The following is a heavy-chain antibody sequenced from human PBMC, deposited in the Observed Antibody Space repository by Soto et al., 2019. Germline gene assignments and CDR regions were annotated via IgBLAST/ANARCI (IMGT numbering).Heavy chain of an antibody. D-gene: IGHD6-25*01. CDR3: TRSGSPPYYYGMTS. Sequence: EVQLVESGGGLVQPGGSLRLSCAASGFTFSSYWMHWVRQAPGKGLVWVSRINSDGSSTNYADSVKGRFTISRDNARNTLFLQMDTLRAEDTAVYYCTRSGSPPYYYGMTSGAKGPRSPSP. J-gene: IGHJ6*02. CDR2: INSDGSST. V-gene: IGHV3-74*01. CDR1: GFTFSSYW.